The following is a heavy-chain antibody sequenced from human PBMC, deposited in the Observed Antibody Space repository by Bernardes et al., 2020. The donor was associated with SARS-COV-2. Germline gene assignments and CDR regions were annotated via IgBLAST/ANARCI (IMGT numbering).Heavy chain of an antibody. CDR3: ARDSARPTLYGNFDY. Sequence: GGYLRLSCAASGFTFSTYAMHWVRLAPGKGLEWVAVISYDGGDKYYADSVKGRFTISRDNLKNTLYVQMNGLSAEDTAVYYCARDSARPTLYGNFDYWGLGILVSVSS. J-gene: IGHJ4*02. CDR1: GFTFSTYA. V-gene: IGHV3-30*04. D-gene: IGHD3-10*01. CDR2: ISYDGGDK.